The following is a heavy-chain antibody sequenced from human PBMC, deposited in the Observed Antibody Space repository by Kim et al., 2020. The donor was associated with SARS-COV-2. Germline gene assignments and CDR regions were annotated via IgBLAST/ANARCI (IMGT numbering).Heavy chain of an antibody. Sequence: ASVKVSCKASGYTFTGYYMHWVRQAPGQGLEWMGWINPNSGGTNYAQKFQGWVTMTRDTSISTAYMELSRLRSDDTAVYYCARGAEGHCSGGSCYSHYYYGMDVWGQGTTVTVSS. CDR1: GYTFTGYY. V-gene: IGHV1-2*04. CDR2: INPNSGGT. D-gene: IGHD2-15*01. J-gene: IGHJ6*02. CDR3: ARGAEGHCSGGSCYSHYYYGMDV.